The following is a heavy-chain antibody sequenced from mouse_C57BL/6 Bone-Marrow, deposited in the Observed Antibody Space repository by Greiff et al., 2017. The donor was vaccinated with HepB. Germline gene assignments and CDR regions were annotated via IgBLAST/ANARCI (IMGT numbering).Heavy chain of an antibody. V-gene: IGHV14-4*01. Sequence: EVKVVESGAELVRPGASVKLSCTASGFNIKDDYMHWVKQRPEQGLEWIGWIDPENGDTEYASKFQGKATITADTSSNTAYLQLSSLTSEDTAVYYCTTGDGYFYYAIDYWGQGTSVTVSS. CDR1: GFNIKDDY. CDR2: IDPENGDT. D-gene: IGHD2-3*01. J-gene: IGHJ4*01. CDR3: TTGDGYFYYAIDY.